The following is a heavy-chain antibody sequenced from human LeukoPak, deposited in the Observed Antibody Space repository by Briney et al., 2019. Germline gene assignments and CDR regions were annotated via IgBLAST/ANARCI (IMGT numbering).Heavy chain of an antibody. V-gene: IGHV3-48*01. Sequence: PGGSLRLSCAASGFTFSANSMNWVRQAPGKGLEWVSFISSTSSAIYYADSVKGRFTISRDNAKNSLYLQMNSLRGEDTAVYYCAKDPGLDYWGQGTLVTVSS. J-gene: IGHJ4*02. CDR2: ISSTSSAI. CDR3: AKDPGLDY. CDR1: GFTFSANS.